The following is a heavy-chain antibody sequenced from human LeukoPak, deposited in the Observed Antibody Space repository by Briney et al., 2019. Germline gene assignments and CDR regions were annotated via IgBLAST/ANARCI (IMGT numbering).Heavy chain of an antibody. J-gene: IGHJ4*02. Sequence: GGSLRLSCAASGFTFNNYAMTWVRQTPGKGPEWVSLISWKGDTTAYAESVRGRFAISRDNAKNSLYLHMNSLRPEDTAFYHCARHRCSSTTCSFDSWGQGSLVTVSS. D-gene: IGHD2-2*01. CDR1: GFTFNNYA. V-gene: IGHV3-20*01. CDR2: ISWKGDTT. CDR3: ARHRCSSTTCSFDS.